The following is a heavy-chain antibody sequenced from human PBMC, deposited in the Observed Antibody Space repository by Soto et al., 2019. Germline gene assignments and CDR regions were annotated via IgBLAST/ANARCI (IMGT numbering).Heavy chain of an antibody. CDR2: IYYSGST. CDR1: GGSISSSSYY. Sequence: QLQLQESGPGLVKPSETLSLTCTVSGGSISSSSYYSGWIRQSPGKGLEWIGNIYYSGSTYYNPSLKSRVTISVDTSKNQFSLKLSSVTAADTAVYYCARRGGSSPFDYWGQGTLVTVSS. J-gene: IGHJ4*02. D-gene: IGHD1-26*01. CDR3: ARRGGSSPFDY. V-gene: IGHV4-39*01.